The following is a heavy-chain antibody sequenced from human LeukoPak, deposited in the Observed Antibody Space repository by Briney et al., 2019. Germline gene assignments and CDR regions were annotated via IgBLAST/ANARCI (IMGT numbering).Heavy chain of an antibody. V-gene: IGHV1-8*01. D-gene: IGHD5-12*01. CDR2: MNPNSGNT. CDR1: GYTFTSYD. Sequence: APVKVSCKASGYTFTSYDINWVRQATGQGLEWMGWMNPNSGNTGYAQKFQGRVTMTRNTSISTAYMELSSLRSEDTAVYYCARGYSGYDYYYYYYMDVWGKGTTVTVSS. J-gene: IGHJ6*03. CDR3: ARGYSGYDYYYYYYMDV.